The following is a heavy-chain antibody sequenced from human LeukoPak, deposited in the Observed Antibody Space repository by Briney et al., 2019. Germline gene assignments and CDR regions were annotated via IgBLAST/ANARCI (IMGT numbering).Heavy chain of an antibody. CDR2: ISYDGSNK. CDR3: ADIDAFDI. J-gene: IGHJ3*02. CDR1: GFTFSSYG. V-gene: IGHV3-30*03. Sequence: GGSLRLSCAASGFTFSSYGMHWVRQAPGKELEWVAVISYDGSNKYYADSVKGRFTISRDNSKNTLYLQMNSLRAEDTAVYYCADIDAFDIWGQGTMVTVSS.